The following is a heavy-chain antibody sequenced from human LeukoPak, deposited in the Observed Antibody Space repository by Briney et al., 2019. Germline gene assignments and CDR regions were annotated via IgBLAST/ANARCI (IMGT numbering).Heavy chain of an antibody. D-gene: IGHD5-24*01. Sequence: GGSLRLSCAASGFTFDDYAMHWVRQAPGKGLEWVSGISRNSGSIGYADSVKGRFTISRDNAKTSLYLQMHSLRAEDTALYYCAKDIWDGYNLFGGFDYWGQGTLVTGSS. CDR1: GFTFDDYA. CDR3: AKDIWDGYNLFGGFDY. V-gene: IGHV3-9*01. CDR2: ISRNSGSI. J-gene: IGHJ4*02.